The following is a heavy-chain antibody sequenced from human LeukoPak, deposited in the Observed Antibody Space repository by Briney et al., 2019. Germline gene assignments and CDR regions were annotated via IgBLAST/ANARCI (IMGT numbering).Heavy chain of an antibody. J-gene: IGHJ6*02. CDR2: ISGSGGST. CDR3: AKDRGWELLHWYYYYGMDV. V-gene: IGHV3-23*01. CDR1: GFPFSSYA. Sequence: GALRLSCAASGFPFSSYAMSWVRQAPGKGLEWVSAISGSGGSTYYADSVKGRFTISRDNSKNTLYLQMNSLRAEDTAVYYCAKDRGWELLHWYYYYGMDVWGQGTTVTVSS. D-gene: IGHD1-26*01.